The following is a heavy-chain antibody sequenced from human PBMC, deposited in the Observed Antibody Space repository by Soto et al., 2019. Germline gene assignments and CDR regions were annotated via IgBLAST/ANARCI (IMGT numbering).Heavy chain of an antibody. CDR1: GFTFSSYA. CDR2: ISYDGSNK. J-gene: IGHJ6*02. V-gene: IGHV3-30-3*01. CDR3: ARDSGRLVVVPAAITTH. D-gene: IGHD2-2*02. Sequence: GGSLRLSCAASGFTFSSYAMHWVRQAPGKGLEWVAVISYDGSNKYYADSVKGRFTISRDNSKNTLYLQMNSLRAEDTVVYYCARDSGRLVVVPAAITTHWGQGTTVTVSS.